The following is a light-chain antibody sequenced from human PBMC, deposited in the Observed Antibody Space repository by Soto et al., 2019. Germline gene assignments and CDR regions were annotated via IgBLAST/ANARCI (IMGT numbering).Light chain of an antibody. Sequence: EIVLTQSPATLSLSPGERATLSCRASQSASSYLAWYQQKPGQAPRLLIYDASNRATGIPARFSGSGSGTDFTLTISSLEPEDFAVYHCQQRSNWPLTFGGGTKVEIK. J-gene: IGKJ4*01. CDR2: DAS. CDR3: QQRSNWPLT. CDR1: QSASSY. V-gene: IGKV3-11*01.